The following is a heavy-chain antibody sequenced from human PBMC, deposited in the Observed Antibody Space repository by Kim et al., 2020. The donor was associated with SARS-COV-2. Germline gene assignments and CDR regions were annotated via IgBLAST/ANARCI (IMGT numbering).Heavy chain of an antibody. CDR3: GRLGTGSGSYSPFDY. Sequence: GESLKISCKASGYSFTSYWIGWVRQMPGKGLEWMGIIYYNGDSNTKYSQSFQGQVTISADKSMSTAYLQWSSLKASDSAMYYCGRLGTGSGSYSPFDYWGQGALVTVSS. CDR2: IYYNGDSNT. J-gene: IGHJ4*02. CDR1: GYSFTSYW. V-gene: IGHV5-51*01. D-gene: IGHD3-10*01.